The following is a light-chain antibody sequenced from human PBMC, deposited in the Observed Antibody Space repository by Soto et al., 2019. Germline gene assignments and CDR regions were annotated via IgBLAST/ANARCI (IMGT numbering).Light chain of an antibody. CDR2: DAS. J-gene: IGKJ1*01. CDR1: QDISNY. V-gene: IGKV1-33*01. Sequence: DIQMTQSPSSLSASVGDRVTITCQASQDISNYLNWYQQKPGKAPKLLIYDASNLETGVPSRFSGSGSGTDFTFTISSLQPDDFATYYCQHYNSYSEAFGQGTKVDIK. CDR3: QHYNSYSEA.